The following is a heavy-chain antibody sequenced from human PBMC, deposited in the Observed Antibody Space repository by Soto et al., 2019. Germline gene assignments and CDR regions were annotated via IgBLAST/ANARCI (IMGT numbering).Heavy chain of an antibody. D-gene: IGHD2-15*01. CDR3: ARAGCDGGRCYTLVGLRYGMHV. Sequence: QVQLVESGGGVVQPGRSLRLSCAASGFTFSSYVMHWVRQAPGKGLEWVAVISYDGNNKYYADSVKGRFTIPRDNSKNTLYLQMTTLRAEDTAVYSCARAGCDGGRCYTLVGLRYGMHVWGQGTTFTFSS. J-gene: IGHJ6*02. CDR1: GFTFSSYV. CDR2: ISYDGNNK. V-gene: IGHV3-30-3*01.